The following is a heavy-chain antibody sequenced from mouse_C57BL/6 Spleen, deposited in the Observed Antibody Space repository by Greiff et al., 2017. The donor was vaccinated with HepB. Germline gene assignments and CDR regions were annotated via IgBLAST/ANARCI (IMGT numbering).Heavy chain of an antibody. Sequence: QVQLQQPGAELVKPGASVKLSCKASGYTFTSYWMHWVKQRPGQGLEWIGMIHPNSGSTNYNEKFKSKATLTVDKSSSTAYMQLSSLTSEDAAVYYCARRDGSSPFDYWGQGTTLTVSS. V-gene: IGHV1-64*01. J-gene: IGHJ2*01. CDR3: ARRDGSSPFDY. CDR1: GYTFTSYW. D-gene: IGHD1-1*01. CDR2: IHPNSGST.